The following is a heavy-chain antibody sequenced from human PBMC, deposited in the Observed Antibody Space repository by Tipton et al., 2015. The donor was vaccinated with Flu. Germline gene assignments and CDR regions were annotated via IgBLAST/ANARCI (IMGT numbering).Heavy chain of an antibody. D-gene: IGHD6-13*01. V-gene: IGHV3-74*01. CDR1: GFTFSNRW. CDR3: ASGPTAWYGYFNF. Sequence: GSLRLSCAASGFTFSNRWMYWVRQGPGKGLAWVARISLDGSVRDFADSVRGRFTISRDNARNTLYLEMNSLRDEDTAAYYCASGPTAWYGYFNFWGHGTLVTVSS. CDR2: ISLDGSVR. J-gene: IGHJ4*01.